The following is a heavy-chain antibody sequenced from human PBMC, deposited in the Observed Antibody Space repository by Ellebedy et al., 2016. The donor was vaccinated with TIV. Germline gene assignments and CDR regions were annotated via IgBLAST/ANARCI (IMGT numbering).Heavy chain of an antibody. CDR3: ARGPHYGERSDYFDF. D-gene: IGHD4-17*01. J-gene: IGHJ4*02. V-gene: IGHV3-7*03. CDR2: VRNDGYRT. CDR1: GFSFSNHW. Sequence: GESLKISCSASGFSFSNHWMNWVRQAPGRGLEWVASVRNDGYRTFYVDSVKGRFTISRDHARYSLYLEMSSLTVDDTAVYYCARGPHYGERSDYFDFWGQGTVATVSS.